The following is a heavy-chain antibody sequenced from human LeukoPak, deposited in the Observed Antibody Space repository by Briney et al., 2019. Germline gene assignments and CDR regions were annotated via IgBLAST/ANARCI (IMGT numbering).Heavy chain of an antibody. CDR3: AKDGKNWNYDR. Sequence: SETLSLTCSVSGDSIGSIGHNWAWFRQPPGKRPEWIGSVYYTGRTYFNPSLKSRVTISSDTSKNLLSLNMTSVTAADTALYFCAKDGKNWNYDRWGQGTLVSVSS. CDR1: GDSIGSIGHN. J-gene: IGHJ5*02. D-gene: IGHD1-7*01. V-gene: IGHV4-39*07. CDR2: VYYTGRT.